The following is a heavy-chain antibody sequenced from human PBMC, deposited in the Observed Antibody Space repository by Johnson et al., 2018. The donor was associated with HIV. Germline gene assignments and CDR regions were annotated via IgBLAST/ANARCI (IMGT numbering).Heavy chain of an antibody. CDR1: GFTFSGSA. J-gene: IGHJ3*02. Sequence: VLLVESGGGLVQPGGSLKLSCAASGFTFSGSAMHWVRQASGKGLEWVGRIRSKANSYATAYAASVKGRITISRDDSKNTAYLQMNSLRAEDTAVYYCASSIPPYSSSSVAFDIWGQGTMVTVSS. CDR3: ASSIPPYSSSSVAFDI. D-gene: IGHD6-6*01. V-gene: IGHV3-73*01. CDR2: IRSKANSYAT.